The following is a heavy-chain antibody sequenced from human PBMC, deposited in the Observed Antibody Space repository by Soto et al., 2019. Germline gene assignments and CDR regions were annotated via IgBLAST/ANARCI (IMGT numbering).Heavy chain of an antibody. CDR3: ARDASRGGGGMDV. D-gene: IGHD6-13*01. Sequence: PXASLSLTCTVCGGSINGYDWSWIRPPAGKGLEWIGRIYTSGSTNYNPSLNSRVTMSVDTSKNQFSLKLSSVTAADTAVYYCARDASRGGGGMDVWGQRTTVTVSS. CDR2: IYTSGST. CDR1: GGSINGYD. V-gene: IGHV4-4*07. J-gene: IGHJ6*02.